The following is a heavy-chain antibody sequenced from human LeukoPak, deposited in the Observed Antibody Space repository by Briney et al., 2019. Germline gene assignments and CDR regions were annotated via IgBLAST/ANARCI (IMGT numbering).Heavy chain of an antibody. CDR2: ISDTVNT. CDR1: GGSISRGGYS. Sequence: PSETLSLTCEVSGGSISRGGYSYSWIRQPPGKGLEWIGYISDTVNTYYNPSLKSRVSISMDTSKNQFSLKLSSVTAADTAVYYCARGHESIKTFGEVIKSRTRWFDPWGQGTLVTVSS. CDR3: ARGHESIKTFGEVIKSRTRWFDP. V-gene: IGHV4-30-4*07. D-gene: IGHD3-3*01. J-gene: IGHJ5*02.